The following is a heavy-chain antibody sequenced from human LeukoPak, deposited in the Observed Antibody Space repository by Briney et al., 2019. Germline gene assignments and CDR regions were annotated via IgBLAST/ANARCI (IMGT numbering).Heavy chain of an antibody. J-gene: IGHJ4*02. CDR3: ARARVGATFDY. V-gene: IGHV1-18*01. CDR1: GYTFTSYG. Sequence: ASVNVSCKSSGYTFTSYGISWVRQAPGQGLEWMGWISAYNGNTNYAQKLQGRVTMTTDTSTSTAYMELRSLRSDDTAVYYCARARVGATFDYWGQGTLVTVSS. CDR2: ISAYNGNT. D-gene: IGHD1-26*01.